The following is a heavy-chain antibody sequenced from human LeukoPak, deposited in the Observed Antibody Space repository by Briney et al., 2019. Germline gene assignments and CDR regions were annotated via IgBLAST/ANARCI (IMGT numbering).Heavy chain of an antibody. CDR2: VYTSGST. J-gene: IGHJ4*02. CDR3: ARSTMIALFDY. V-gene: IGHV4-4*09. CDR1: GGSFSSYY. Sequence: PSETLSLTCTVSGGSFSSYYWSWIRQPPGKGLQCIGYVYTSGSTNYNPSLTSRVTISVATSKNQFSLKLSSVTAADTAVYYCARSTMIALFDYWGQGTLVTVSS. D-gene: IGHD3-22*01.